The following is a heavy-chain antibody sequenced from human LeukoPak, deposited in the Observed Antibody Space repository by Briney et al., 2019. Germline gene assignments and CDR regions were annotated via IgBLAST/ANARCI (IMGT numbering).Heavy chain of an antibody. V-gene: IGHV3-74*01. CDR3: ARDGRGVRYSAYVDY. Sequence: GGSLRLSCAASGFTFSSYWMHWVRQAPGKGLVWVSRVNSDGTTTFYADSVKGRFTISRDNAKNSLYLQMNSLRAEDTAVYYCARDGRGVRYSAYVDYWGQGTLVTVSS. D-gene: IGHD5-12*01. CDR1: GFTFSSYW. J-gene: IGHJ4*02. CDR2: VNSDGTTT.